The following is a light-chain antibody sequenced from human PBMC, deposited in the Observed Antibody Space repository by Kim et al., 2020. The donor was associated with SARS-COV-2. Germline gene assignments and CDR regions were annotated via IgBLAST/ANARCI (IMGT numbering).Light chain of an antibody. CDR1: QSISSY. Sequence: DIQMTQFPSSLSASVGDRVTITCRASQSISSYLNWYQQKPGKAPNLLIYTASSLQSGVPSRFSGSGSGTDFTLTISSLQPEDFTTYYCQQSYSTPYTFGQGTKLEI. CDR3: QQSYSTPYT. V-gene: IGKV1-39*01. CDR2: TAS. J-gene: IGKJ2*01.